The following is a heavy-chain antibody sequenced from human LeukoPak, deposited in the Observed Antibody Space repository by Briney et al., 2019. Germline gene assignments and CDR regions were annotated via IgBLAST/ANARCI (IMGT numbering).Heavy chain of an antibody. CDR2: INPNTGDT. CDR3: ARGVSSSDWLDP. V-gene: IGHV1-2*02. D-gene: IGHD6-6*01. Sequence: ASVKVSCKASGYTFTDFYMYWVRQAPGQGLEWMGLINPNTGDTKYAQKFQGRVTMTRDTSISTAYMELNRLTSDDTAVFYCARGVSSSDWLDPWGQGTLVTVSS. CDR1: GYTFTDFY. J-gene: IGHJ5*02.